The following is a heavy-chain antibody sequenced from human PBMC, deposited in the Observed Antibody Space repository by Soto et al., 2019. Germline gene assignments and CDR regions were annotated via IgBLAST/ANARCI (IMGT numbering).Heavy chain of an antibody. CDR1: GFTFSSYW. V-gene: IGHV3-7*01. CDR2: IKQDGSET. J-gene: IGHJ4*01. D-gene: IGHD2-2*02. CDR3: ARVAYTYGWIYDY. Sequence: PGGSLRLSCAASGFTFSSYWMSWVRQAPGKGLEWVVNIKQDGSETYYMYSVRGRFTASRDNAKNSVYLQMNSLRAEDTAVYLCARVAYTYGWIYDYWGQGSMVTVYS.